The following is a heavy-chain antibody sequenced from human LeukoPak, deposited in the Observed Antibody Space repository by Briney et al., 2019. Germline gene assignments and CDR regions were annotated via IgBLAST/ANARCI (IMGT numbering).Heavy chain of an antibody. CDR1: GFTFSSYW. V-gene: IGHV3-74*01. CDR3: AKGEVVPNAIYGMDV. Sequence: PGGSLRLSCAASGFTFSSYWMHWVRQAPGKGLVWVSRFNSDGITTSYADSVRGRFTMSRDYSKNTLYLQMNNLRAEDTAVYYCAKGEVVPNAIYGMDVWGQGTTVTVSS. D-gene: IGHD2-2*02. J-gene: IGHJ6*02. CDR2: FNSDGITT.